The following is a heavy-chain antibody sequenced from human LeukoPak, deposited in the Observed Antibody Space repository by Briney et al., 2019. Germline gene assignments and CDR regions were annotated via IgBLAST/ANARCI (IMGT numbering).Heavy chain of an antibody. Sequence: GGFLRLSCAASGFTFSSYAMSWVRQAPGKGLEWVSAISGSGSSTYYADSVKGRFTISRDNSKSTLYLQMNSLRAEDTAIYYCAKDGFSSGWYRRYFDYWGQGTLVTVSS. CDR2: ISGSGSST. CDR3: AKDGFSSGWYRRYFDY. J-gene: IGHJ4*02. CDR1: GFTFSSYA. V-gene: IGHV3-23*01. D-gene: IGHD6-19*01.